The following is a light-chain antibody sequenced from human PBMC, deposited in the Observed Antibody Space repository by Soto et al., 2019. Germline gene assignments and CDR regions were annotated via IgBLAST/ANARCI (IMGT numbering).Light chain of an antibody. Sequence: QSALTQPASVSGSPGQSITISCTGTSSGVGGYNYVSWYQQHPGRAPKLMTYDVSNRPSGVSDRFSGSKSGNTASLTISGLQADDEADYYCSSYTSTTTLDVFGTGTKVTVL. J-gene: IGLJ1*01. CDR3: SSYTSTTTLDV. V-gene: IGLV2-14*01. CDR1: SSGVGGYNY. CDR2: DVS.